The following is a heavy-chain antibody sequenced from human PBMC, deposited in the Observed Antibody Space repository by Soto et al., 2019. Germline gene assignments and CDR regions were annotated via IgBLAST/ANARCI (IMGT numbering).Heavy chain of an antibody. CDR1: GGTFRSYA. Sequence: SVKVSCKASGGTFRSYAISWVRQAPGQGLEWMGGIIPIFGTANYAQKFQGRVTITADESTSTAYMELSSLRSEDTAVYYCARERTYYYDSSGYFDYWGQGTLVTVSS. CDR2: IIPIFGTA. D-gene: IGHD3-22*01. V-gene: IGHV1-69*13. J-gene: IGHJ4*02. CDR3: ARERTYYYDSSGYFDY.